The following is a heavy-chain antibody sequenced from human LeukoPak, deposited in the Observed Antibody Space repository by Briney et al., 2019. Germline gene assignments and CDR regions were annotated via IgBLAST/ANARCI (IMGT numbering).Heavy chain of an antibody. CDR3: ARDLGGSCYDY. CDR1: GGSISSSSYY. Sequence: SETLSLTCTVSGGSISSSSYYWGWIRQPPGKGLEWIGNIYYSGSTYYNPSLESRVTISVDTSKNQFSLKLSSVTAADTAVYYCARDLGGSCYDYWGQGTLVTVSS. V-gene: IGHV4-39*07. CDR2: IYYSGST. J-gene: IGHJ4*02. D-gene: IGHD6-13*01.